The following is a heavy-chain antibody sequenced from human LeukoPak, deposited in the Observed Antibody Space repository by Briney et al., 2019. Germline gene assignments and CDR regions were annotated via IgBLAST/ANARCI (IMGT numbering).Heavy chain of an antibody. V-gene: IGHV3-23*01. CDR3: AKAASSSWPSYYYGMDV. CDR2: ISGSGGNT. Sequence: GGSLRLSCAASGFTFSSYAMSWVRQAPGKGLEWVSAISGSGGNTYYADSVKGRFTISKDNSKNTVYLQMSSLRVDGTAVYYCAKAASSSWPSYYYGMDVWGQGTTVTVSS. CDR1: GFTFSSYA. D-gene: IGHD6-13*01. J-gene: IGHJ6*02.